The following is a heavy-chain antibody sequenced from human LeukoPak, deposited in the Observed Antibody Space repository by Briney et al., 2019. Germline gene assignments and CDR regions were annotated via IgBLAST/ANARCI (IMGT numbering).Heavy chain of an antibody. D-gene: IGHD3-16*01. CDR2: IYFTGTT. J-gene: IGHJ5*02. CDR1: GGSISSSSYY. Sequence: PSETLSLTCTVSGGSISSSSYYWGWIRQPPGKGLEWIGSIYFTGTTYYNPSLKSRVTISVDTSKNHFSLKLSSVTAADTAMYYCAGGHGGPSNWFDPWGQGTLVTVSS. V-gene: IGHV4-39*02. CDR3: AGGHGGPSNWFDP.